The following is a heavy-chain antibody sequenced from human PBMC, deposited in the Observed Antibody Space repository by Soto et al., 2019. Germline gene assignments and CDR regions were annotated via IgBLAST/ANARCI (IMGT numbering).Heavy chain of an antibody. J-gene: IGHJ4*02. V-gene: IGHV3-48*02. Sequence: EVQLVESGGGLVQPGGSLRLSCAASGFTFSSYSMNWVRQAPGKGLEWVSYITRSSSAIYYADSVKGRFTTSRDNGKNSLYLQMNSLRDEDTAVYYGARRYTSGWYFDHWCQGTLVTVSS. D-gene: IGHD6-19*01. CDR3: ARRYTSGWYFDH. CDR2: ITRSSSAI. CDR1: GFTFSSYS.